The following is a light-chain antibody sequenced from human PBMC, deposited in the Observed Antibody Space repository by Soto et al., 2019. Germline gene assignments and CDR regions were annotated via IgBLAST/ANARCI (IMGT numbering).Light chain of an antibody. Sequence: SYELTQPPSVSVAPGQTARITCGGTSIGTKSVHWYQQKAGQAPVLVVYDDSDRPSGIPERFSGSNSGNTATLTISRVEAGDEADYYCQVWDGSGDPVVFGGGTKLTVL. CDR3: QVWDGSGDPVV. CDR1: SIGTKS. CDR2: DDS. J-gene: IGLJ2*01. V-gene: IGLV3-21*02.